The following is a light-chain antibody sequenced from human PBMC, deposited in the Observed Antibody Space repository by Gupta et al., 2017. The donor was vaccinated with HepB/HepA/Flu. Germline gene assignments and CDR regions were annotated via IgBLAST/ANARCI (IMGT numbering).Light chain of an antibody. V-gene: IGKV1-33*01. J-gene: IGKJ4*02. CDR2: DAS. CDR1: QDISNY. Sequence: DLPMNTSPSSLSASVGDRVTITCQASQDISNYLKWYQQKPGKAPKLLIYDASNLETGVPARFSGSGSGTELTVTISSLQPEDIATYYCQQYDKLPGTFGEGTKVEIK. CDR3: QQYDKLPGT.